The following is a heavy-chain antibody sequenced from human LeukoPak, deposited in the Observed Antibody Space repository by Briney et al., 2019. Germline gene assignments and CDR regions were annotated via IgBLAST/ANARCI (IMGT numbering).Heavy chain of an antibody. V-gene: IGHV3-48*03. CDR3: ARDAGSGYALN. J-gene: IGHJ4*02. Sequence: GGSLRLSCAASGFTFSSYEMNWVRQAPGKGLEWVSYISSSGSTIYYADSVKGRFTISRDNAKNSLYLQMNSLRAEDTAVYYCARDAGSGYALNWGQGTLVTVSS. CDR2: ISSSGSTI. D-gene: IGHD5-12*01. CDR1: GFTFSSYE.